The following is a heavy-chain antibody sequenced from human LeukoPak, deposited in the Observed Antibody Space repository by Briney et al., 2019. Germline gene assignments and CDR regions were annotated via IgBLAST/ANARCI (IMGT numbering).Heavy chain of an antibody. J-gene: IGHJ4*02. CDR1: GFTFDDYA. V-gene: IGHV3-9*01. D-gene: IGHD2-2*01. Sequence: GGSLRLSCAASGFTFDDYAMHWVRQAPGKGLEWVSGISWNSGSIGYADSVKGRFTISRDNAKNSLYLQMNSLRAEDTAVYYCAKDEIVVVPAASEYYFDYWGQGTLVTVSS. CDR3: AKDEIVVVPAASEYYFDY. CDR2: ISWNSGSI.